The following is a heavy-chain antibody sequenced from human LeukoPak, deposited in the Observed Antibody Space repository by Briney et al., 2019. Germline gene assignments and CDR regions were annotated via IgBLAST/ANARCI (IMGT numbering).Heavy chain of an antibody. J-gene: IGHJ6*02. V-gene: IGHV1-69*04. CDR1: GGTFSSYA. CDR3: ARADSSSLRKVIYYYGMDV. D-gene: IGHD6-13*01. CDR2: IIPIFGIA. Sequence: ASVKVSCKASGGTFSSYAISWVRQAPGQGLEWMGRIIPIFGIANYAQKFQGRVTITADKSTSTACMELSSLRSEDTAVYYCARADSSSLRKVIYYYGMDVWGQGTTVTVSS.